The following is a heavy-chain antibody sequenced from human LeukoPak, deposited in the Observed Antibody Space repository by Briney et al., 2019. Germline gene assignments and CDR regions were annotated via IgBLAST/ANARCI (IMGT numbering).Heavy chain of an antibody. CDR3: ARHMTTVTSDAFDI. J-gene: IGHJ3*02. Sequence: KASETLSLTCTVSGGSISSYYWSWIRQPPGKGLGWIEYIYYSGSTNYNPSLKSRVTISVDTSKNQFSLKLSSVTAADTAVYYCARHMTTVTSDAFDIWGQGTMVTVSS. CDR2: IYYSGST. V-gene: IGHV4-59*08. D-gene: IGHD4-17*01. CDR1: GGSISSYY.